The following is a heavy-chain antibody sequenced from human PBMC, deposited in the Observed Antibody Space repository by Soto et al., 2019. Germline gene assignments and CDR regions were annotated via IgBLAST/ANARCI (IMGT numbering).Heavy chain of an antibody. CDR2: VNHSGNT. J-gene: IGHJ4*02. D-gene: IGHD3-10*01. CDR1: GGSFSGYY. V-gene: IGHV4-34*01. CDR3: ARAQSIRGVIIVPYYFDY. Sequence: SETLSLTCAVYGGSFSGYYWSWIRQPPGRGLEWIGEVNHSGNTNYNPSLKSRGTISVDTSKNQFSLKLSSVTAADTAVYYCARAQSIRGVIIVPYYFDYWGQGTLVTVSS.